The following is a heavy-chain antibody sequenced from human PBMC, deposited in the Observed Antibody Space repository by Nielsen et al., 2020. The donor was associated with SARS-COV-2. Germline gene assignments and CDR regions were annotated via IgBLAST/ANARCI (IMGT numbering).Heavy chain of an antibody. V-gene: IGHV3-23*01. Sequence: WIRQPPGKGLEWVSAISGSGGSTYYAASVKGRFTISRDNSKNTLYLQMSSLRAEDTAVYYCARYCSSTSCYAGGKYYYYGMDVWGQGTTVTVSS. CDR3: ARYCSSTSCYAGGKYYYYGMDV. D-gene: IGHD2-2*01. J-gene: IGHJ6*02. CDR2: ISGSGGST.